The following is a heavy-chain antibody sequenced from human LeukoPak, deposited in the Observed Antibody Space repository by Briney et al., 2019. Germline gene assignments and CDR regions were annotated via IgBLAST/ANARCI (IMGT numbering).Heavy chain of an antibody. CDR3: AADRGDYSGSYWTAFDI. CDR2: FHPEDGEI. CDR1: EYTPTELS. Sequence: SVKLSCELSEYTPTELSMHWVRQAPGPGLESLGGFHPEDGEIIYAQKFQGRVTMSDDTSTDTAYMELGSLRSDDTAVYYCAADRGDYSGSYWTAFDIWGQGTMVTVSS. V-gene: IGHV1-24*01. J-gene: IGHJ3*02. D-gene: IGHD1-26*01.